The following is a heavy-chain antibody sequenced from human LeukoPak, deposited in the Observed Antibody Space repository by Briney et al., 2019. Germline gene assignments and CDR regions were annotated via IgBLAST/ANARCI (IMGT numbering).Heavy chain of an antibody. J-gene: IGHJ5*02. CDR2: IRYDGSNI. CDR3: AKDGRYSSSWVSWFDP. Sequence: GGSLRLSCAASGFTFSSYGMHWVRQAPGKGLEWVAFIRYDGSNIYYADSVKGRFTISRDNSKNTLYLQMNSLRAEDTAVYYCAKDGRYSSSWVSWFDPWGQGTLVTVSS. D-gene: IGHD6-13*01. CDR1: GFTFSSYG. V-gene: IGHV3-30*02.